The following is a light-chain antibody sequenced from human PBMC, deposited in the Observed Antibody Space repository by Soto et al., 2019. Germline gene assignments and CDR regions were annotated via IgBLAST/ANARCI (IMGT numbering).Light chain of an antibody. V-gene: IGKV3-15*01. CDR2: GAS. CDR3: LQYNNWPPWT. J-gene: IGKJ1*01. Sequence: VMTQSPVTLSVSPGEGATLSCRASQDVGSNLAWYQQKPGQAPRLLIYGASTRATGVPARFSGSGSETDFTLTISSLQSEDFAIYYCLQYNNWPPWTFGQGTKVDIK. CDR1: QDVGSN.